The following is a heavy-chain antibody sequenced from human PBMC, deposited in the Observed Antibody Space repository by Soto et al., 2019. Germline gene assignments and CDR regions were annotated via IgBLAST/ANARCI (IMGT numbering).Heavy chain of an antibody. J-gene: IGHJ4*02. D-gene: IGHD3-3*01. Sequence: PGGSLRLSCAASGFTFSSYSMNWVRQAPGKGLEWVSSISSSSSYIYYADSVKGRFTISRDNAKNSLYLQMNSLRAEDTAVYYCARGADFWSGYCDFDYWGQGTLVTVSS. CDR2: ISSSSSYI. V-gene: IGHV3-21*01. CDR1: GFTFSSYS. CDR3: ARGADFWSGYCDFDY.